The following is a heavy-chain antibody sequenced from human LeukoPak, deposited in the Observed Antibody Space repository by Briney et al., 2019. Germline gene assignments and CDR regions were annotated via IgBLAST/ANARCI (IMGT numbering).Heavy chain of an antibody. CDR3: ASKRWLQSDFDY. J-gene: IGHJ4*02. D-gene: IGHD5-24*01. Sequence: PGGSLRLSCAASRFTFSSYAMSWVRQAPGKGLEWVSAISGSGGSTYYADSVKGRFTISRDNSKNTLYLQMNSLRAEDTAVYYCASKRWLQSDFDYWGQGTLVTVSS. CDR2: ISGSGGST. CDR1: RFTFSSYA. V-gene: IGHV3-23*01.